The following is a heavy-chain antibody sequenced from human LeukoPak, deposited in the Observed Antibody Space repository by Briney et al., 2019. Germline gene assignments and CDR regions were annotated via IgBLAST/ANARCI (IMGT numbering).Heavy chain of an antibody. Sequence: GESLKISCKGSGYSFTSYWIGWVRQMPGKGLEWMGIIYPGDSDTRYSPSFQGQVTISADKSISTAYLQWSSLKASDTAMYYCARLPNYYDSSGYYPNWFVPWGQGTLVTVSS. J-gene: IGHJ5*01. D-gene: IGHD3-22*01. CDR2: IYPGDSDT. CDR1: GYSFTSYW. CDR3: ARLPNYYDSSGYYPNWFVP. V-gene: IGHV5-51*01.